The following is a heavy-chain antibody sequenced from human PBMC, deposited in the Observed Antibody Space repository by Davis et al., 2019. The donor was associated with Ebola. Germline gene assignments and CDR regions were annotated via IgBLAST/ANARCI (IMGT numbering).Heavy chain of an antibody. V-gene: IGHV3-23*01. CDR1: VITFSSYA. CDR2: ISGSGGST. CDR3: ARVASSGWKYYFDY. Sequence: GESLKISCTDSVITFSSYAMTWVRQAPGKGLEWVSAISGSGGSTYYADSVKGRFTISRDNSKNTLYLQMNSLRAEDTAVYYCARVASSGWKYYFDYWGQGTLVTVSS. D-gene: IGHD6-19*01. J-gene: IGHJ4*02.